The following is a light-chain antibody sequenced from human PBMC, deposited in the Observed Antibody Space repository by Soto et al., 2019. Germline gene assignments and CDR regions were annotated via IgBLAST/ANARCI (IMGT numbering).Light chain of an antibody. CDR1: SSNIGAGYD. Sequence: QSVLTQPPSVSGAPGQRVTISYTGSSSNIGAGYDVHWYQQRPGTAPKLLIFGNINRPSGVPDRFSGSKSGTAASLAITGLQAEDEGDYYCQSYDSTLSARYVFGTGTKRTVL. J-gene: IGLJ1*01. CDR3: QSYDSTLSARYV. CDR2: GNI. V-gene: IGLV1-40*01.